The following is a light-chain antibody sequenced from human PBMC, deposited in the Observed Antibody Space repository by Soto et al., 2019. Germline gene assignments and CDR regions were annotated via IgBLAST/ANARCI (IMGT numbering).Light chain of an antibody. CDR1: QRIIIA. J-gene: IGKJ2*01. V-gene: IGKV1-39*01. CDR2: AAS. Sequence: DSQMPQSPSSLSASVGDRVTIICLASQRIIIALNWYQQRPGKAPRLLIYAASSLQSGVPSRFSGSGSGTDFSLPISRLHPEAVATYYGHQSFLSQYTCGQATHLEI. CDR3: HQSFLSQYT.